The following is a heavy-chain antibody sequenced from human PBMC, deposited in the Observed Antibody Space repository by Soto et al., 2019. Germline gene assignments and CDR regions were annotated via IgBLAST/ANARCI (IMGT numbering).Heavy chain of an antibody. CDR3: ARGKLSGAFDI. J-gene: IGHJ3*02. V-gene: IGHV4-34*01. CDR1: GGSFCGYY. CDR2: INHSGST. Sequence: PLQLLSLECGVYGGSFCGYYWSRTRQPPGKGLEWIGEINHSGSTNYNPSLKSRVTISVDTSKNQFSLKLSSVTAVDTAVYYCARGKLSGAFDIWGQGTMVTVS.